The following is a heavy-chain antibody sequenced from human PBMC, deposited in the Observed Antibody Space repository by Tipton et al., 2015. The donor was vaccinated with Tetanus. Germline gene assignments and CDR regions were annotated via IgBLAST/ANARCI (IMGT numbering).Heavy chain of an antibody. V-gene: IGHV4-31*11. CDR1: GVSLSSGGYF. CDR2: ISSSGIA. CDR3: ARMQCRSAFS. Sequence: TLFFTCAVSGVSLSSGGYFWSWSRQHPGRGLEWIGTISSSGIAYSNTSLKSPVTMSRSTSRNQFSLNFNSVNVADTDVYYRARMQCRSAFSWG. D-gene: IGHD6-19*01. J-gene: IGHJ5*01.